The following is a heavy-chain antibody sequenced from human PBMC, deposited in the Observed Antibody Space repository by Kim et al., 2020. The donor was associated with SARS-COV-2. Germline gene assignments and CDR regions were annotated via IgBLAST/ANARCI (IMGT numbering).Heavy chain of an antibody. J-gene: IGHJ4*02. D-gene: IGHD6-19*01. V-gene: IGHV1-3*01. Sequence: SQKFQGRGTITRDRAASTTFMELSRLRSEDTAVYYCARDWGSGWPPFDYWGQGTLVTVSS. CDR3: ARDWGSGWPPFDY.